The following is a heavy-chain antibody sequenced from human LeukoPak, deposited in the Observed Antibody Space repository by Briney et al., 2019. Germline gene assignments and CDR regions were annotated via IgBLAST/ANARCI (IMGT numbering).Heavy chain of an antibody. CDR3: ARHSGFYGDYSRVFDY. CDR2: IYYSGST. V-gene: IGHV4-39*01. Sequence: PSETLSLTCTVSGGSISSSSYYWGWIRQPPGKGLEWIGSIYYSGSTYYNPSLKSRVTISVDTSKNQFSLKLSSVTAADTAVYYCARHSGFYGDYSRVFDYWGQGTLVTVSS. D-gene: IGHD4-17*01. J-gene: IGHJ4*02. CDR1: GGSISSSSYY.